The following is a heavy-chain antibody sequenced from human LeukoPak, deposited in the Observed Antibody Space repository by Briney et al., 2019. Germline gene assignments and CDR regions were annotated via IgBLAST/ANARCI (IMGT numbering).Heavy chain of an antibody. CDR2: INTDGNST. V-gene: IGHV3-74*01. D-gene: IGHD1-14*01. J-gene: IGHJ4*02. Sequence: GRSLRLSCAASGFTFSRYDMHWVRQAPGKGLVWVSRINTDGNSTTYADSVKGRFTISRNNAKNTLFLQMNSLRAEDTAVYYCARSYGGNRNLDYWGQGTLVTVSS. CDR1: GFTFSRYD. CDR3: ARSYGGNRNLDY.